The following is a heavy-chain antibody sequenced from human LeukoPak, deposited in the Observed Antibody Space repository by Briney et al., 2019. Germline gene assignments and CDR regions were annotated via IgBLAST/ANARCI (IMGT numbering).Heavy chain of an antibody. V-gene: IGHV3-23*01. J-gene: IGHJ4*02. Sequence: GGSLRLSCAASGLTFNNYVMSWVRQPPGKGLEWVSGISTSGSSTYYADSVKGRFTISRDNSKSTLYLQMNSLRAEDTAVYYCAKDRSTNDASFDYWGQGTLVTVSS. CDR3: AKDRSTNDASFDY. D-gene: IGHD2-2*01. CDR1: GLTFNNYV. CDR2: ISTSGSST.